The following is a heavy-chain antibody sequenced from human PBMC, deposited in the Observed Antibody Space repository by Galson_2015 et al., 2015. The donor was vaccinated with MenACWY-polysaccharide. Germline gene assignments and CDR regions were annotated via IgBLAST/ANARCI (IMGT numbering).Heavy chain of an antibody. V-gene: IGHV3-48*01. CDR3: TRGGQGRVPDN. CDR2: IRSTSSTI. Sequence: SLRLSCAASGFTFSSYSMNWVRQAPGRGLECVSYIRSTSSTIHYADSVRGRFTISRDNAQNSLYLQMSSLRAEDTAVYYCTRGGQGRVPDNWGQGTLVTVSS. J-gene: IGHJ4*02. D-gene: IGHD1-1*01. CDR1: GFTFSSYS.